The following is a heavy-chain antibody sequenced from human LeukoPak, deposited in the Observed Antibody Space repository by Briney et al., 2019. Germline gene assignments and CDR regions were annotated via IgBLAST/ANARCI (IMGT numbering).Heavy chain of an antibody. D-gene: IGHD4-23*01. V-gene: IGHV1-69*01. Sequence: SVKVSCKAAGGTFSSYAISWVRQAPGQGLEWMGGIIPIFGTANYAQKFQGRVTITADESTSTAYMELSSLRSEDTAVYYCSTVVTQGAFDIWGQGTMVTVSS. CDR2: IIPIFGTA. J-gene: IGHJ3*02. CDR1: GGTFSSYA. CDR3: STVVTQGAFDI.